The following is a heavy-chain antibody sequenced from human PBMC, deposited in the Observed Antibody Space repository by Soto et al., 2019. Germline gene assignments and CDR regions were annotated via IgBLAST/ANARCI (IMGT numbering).Heavy chain of an antibody. J-gene: IGHJ4*02. D-gene: IGHD1-1*01. Sequence: QVQLVQSAAEVKQAGSSVKVSRKASGGTFSSNGISWVRQAPGQGLEWMGGIIPTFATSQYAQKFQGRVTITADESTSTAYMELSSLRSDDTAVYYCARDRIGTGTPEYFDHWGQGTLVTVSS. V-gene: IGHV1-69*01. CDR2: IIPTFATS. CDR3: ARDRIGTGTPEYFDH. CDR1: GGTFSSNG.